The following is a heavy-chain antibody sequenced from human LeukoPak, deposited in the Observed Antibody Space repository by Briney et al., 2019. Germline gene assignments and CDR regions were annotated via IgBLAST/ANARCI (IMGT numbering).Heavy chain of an antibody. J-gene: IGHJ4*02. D-gene: IGHD3-22*01. Sequence: ASVKVSCQASGYTFTSYDINWVRQATGQGLEWMGWMNPNSGNTGYAQKFQGRVTMTRNTSISTAYMELSSVRSEDTAVYYCVLYYYDRSDYYPRFDYCGQDTLLTVS. CDR2: MNPNSGNT. V-gene: IGHV1-8*01. CDR3: VLYYYDRSDYYPRFDY. CDR1: GYTFTSYD.